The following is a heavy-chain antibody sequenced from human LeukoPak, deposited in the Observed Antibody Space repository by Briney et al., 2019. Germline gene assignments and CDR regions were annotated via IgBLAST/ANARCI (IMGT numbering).Heavy chain of an antibody. D-gene: IGHD2-2*02. CDR3: AREVLNCSSTSCYIDFDY. Sequence: SETLSLTCTVSGGSISSYYWSWIRQPAGKGLEWIGRIYTSGSTNYNPSLKSRVTMSVDTSKNQFSLKLSSVTAADTAVYYCAREVLNCSSTSCYIDFDYWGQGTPVTVSS. CDR1: GGSISSYY. V-gene: IGHV4-4*07. CDR2: IYTSGST. J-gene: IGHJ4*02.